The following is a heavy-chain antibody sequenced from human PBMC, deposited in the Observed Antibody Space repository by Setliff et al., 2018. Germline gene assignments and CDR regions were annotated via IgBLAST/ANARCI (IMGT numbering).Heavy chain of an antibody. D-gene: IGHD3-10*01. Sequence: PSETLSLTCTVSAGPINLYYWSWIRQPPGKEMEWIGYMHYTGTASFNPALKSRVSIFVDASKDHFSLHLSSVTAADTAMYYCAGSHGSGGYDSDAPYYFQYWGQGTLVTVSS. CDR1: AGPINLYY. CDR3: AGSHGSGGYDSDAPYYFQY. CDR2: MHYTGTA. V-gene: IGHV4-59*01. J-gene: IGHJ4*02.